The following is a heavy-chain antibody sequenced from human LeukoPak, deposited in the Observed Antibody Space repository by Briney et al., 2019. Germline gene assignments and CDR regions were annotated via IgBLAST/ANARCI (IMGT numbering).Heavy chain of an antibody. CDR3: ARDSITMVRGVIRTFDY. CDR1: GYSISSGYY. D-gene: IGHD3-10*01. Sequence: SEILSLTCTVSGYSISSGYYWGWIRQPPGKGLEWIGRIYHSGSTYYNPSLKSRVTISVDTSKNQFSLKLSSVTAADTAVYYCARDSITMVRGVIRTFDYWGQGTLVTVSS. J-gene: IGHJ4*02. CDR2: IYHSGST. V-gene: IGHV4-38-2*02.